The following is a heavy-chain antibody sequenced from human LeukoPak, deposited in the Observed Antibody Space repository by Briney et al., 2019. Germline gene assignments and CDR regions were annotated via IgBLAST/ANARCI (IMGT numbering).Heavy chain of an antibody. D-gene: IGHD4-23*01. V-gene: IGHV1-69*04. CDR1: GGTFSSYA. J-gene: IGHJ4*02. CDR2: IIPILGIA. CDR3: SRGKTPVVTPFDY. Sequence: SSVKVSCKASGGTFSSYAISWVRQAPGQGLDWMGRIIPILGIANYAQKFQGRVTINADKSTSTAYLSLRKLRSEYTDVYYCSRGKTPVVTPFDYWGQGTLVSVSS.